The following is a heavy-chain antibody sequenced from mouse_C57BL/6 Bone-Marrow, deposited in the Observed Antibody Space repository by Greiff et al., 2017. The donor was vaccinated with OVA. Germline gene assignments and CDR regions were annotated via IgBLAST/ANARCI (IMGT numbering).Heavy chain of an antibody. Sequence: VQLQQSGAELVRPGTSVKMSCKASGYTFTNYWIGWAKQRPGHGLEWIGDIYPGGGYTNYNEKFKGKATLTADKSSSTAYMQFSSLTSEDSAIYYCARRSYYGSSSYFDYWGQGTTLTVSS. D-gene: IGHD1-1*01. J-gene: IGHJ2*01. CDR2: IYPGGGYT. V-gene: IGHV1-63*01. CDR3: ARRSYYGSSSYFDY. CDR1: GYTFTNYW.